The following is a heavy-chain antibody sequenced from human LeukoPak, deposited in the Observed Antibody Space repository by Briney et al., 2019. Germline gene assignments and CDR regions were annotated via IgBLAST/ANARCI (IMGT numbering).Heavy chain of an antibody. CDR1: GFTFSSYA. CDR3: AKHLAVVTASPFDY. V-gene: IGHV3-23*01. CDR2: ISGSGGST. J-gene: IGHJ4*02. D-gene: IGHD2-21*02. Sequence: GGSLRLSCAASGFTFSSYAMSWVRQAPGKGLEWVSTISGSGGSTYYADSVKGRFTISRDNSKDTLYLQMNSLRAEDTAVYYCAKHLAVVTASPFDYWGQGTLVTVSS.